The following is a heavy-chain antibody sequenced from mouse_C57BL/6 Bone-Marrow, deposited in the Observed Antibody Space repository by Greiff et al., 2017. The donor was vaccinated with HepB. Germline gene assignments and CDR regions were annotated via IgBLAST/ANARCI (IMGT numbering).Heavy chain of an antibody. V-gene: IGHV5-12*01. CDR3: ARPGGYFAMDY. CDR2: ISNGGGST. CDR1: GFTFSDYY. J-gene: IGHJ4*01. Sequence: EVKLEESGGGLVQPGGSLKLSCAASGFTFSDYYMYWVRQTPEKRLEWVAYISNGGGSTYYPDTVKGRFTISRDNAKNTLYLQMSRLKSEDTAMYYCARPGGYFAMDYWGQGTSVTVSS.